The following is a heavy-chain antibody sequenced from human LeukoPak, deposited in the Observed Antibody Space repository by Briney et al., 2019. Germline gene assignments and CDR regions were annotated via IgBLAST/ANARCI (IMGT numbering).Heavy chain of an antibody. D-gene: IGHD3-22*01. J-gene: IGHJ4*02. CDR2: IFSRGNT. Sequence: PSETLSLTCTVSGGSMHNYYWSWIRQPAGKGLEWIGYIFSRGNTNYNPSLQSRVTMSVDTSKSQFSLKLSSVTAADTAVYYYARVGDTSSYYYFLDFWGQGTLVTVSS. CDR3: ARVGDTSSYYYFLDF. CDR1: GGSMHNYY. V-gene: IGHV4-4*08.